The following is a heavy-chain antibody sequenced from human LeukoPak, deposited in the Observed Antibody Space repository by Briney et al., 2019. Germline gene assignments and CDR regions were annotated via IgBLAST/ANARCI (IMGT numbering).Heavy chain of an antibody. CDR1: GGSISSSSYY. J-gene: IGHJ3*02. CDR2: IYYSGST. CDR3: ARDGGSYYTGADAFDI. Sequence: PSETLSLTCTVSGGSISSSSYYWGWIRQPPGKGLEWIGSIYYSGSTYYNPSLKSRVTISVDTSKSQFSLRLSSVTATDTAVYYCARDGGSYYTGADAFDIWGQGTMVTVSS. D-gene: IGHD1-26*01. V-gene: IGHV4-39*02.